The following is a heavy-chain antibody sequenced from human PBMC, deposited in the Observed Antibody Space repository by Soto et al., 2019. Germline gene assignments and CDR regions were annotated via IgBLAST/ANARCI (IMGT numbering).Heavy chain of an antibody. CDR3: AKAARDCGGDCYSSYFDS. J-gene: IGHJ4*02. Sequence: GGSLRLSCSASRSTFGGYAMSWVRQAPGKGLEWVSGITGNAANTVYADSVKGRFTISRDNSKNALYLQLNSLRAEDTAVYFCAKAARDCGGDCYSSYFDSWGQGALVTVS. V-gene: IGHV3-23*01. D-gene: IGHD2-21*02. CDR2: ITGNAANT. CDR1: RSTFGGYA.